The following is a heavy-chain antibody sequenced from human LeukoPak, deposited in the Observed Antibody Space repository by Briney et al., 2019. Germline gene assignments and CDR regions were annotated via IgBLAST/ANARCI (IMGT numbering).Heavy chain of an antibody. CDR3: ARGNDYYDSSGYYY. CDR2: ISSSGSTI. CDR1: GFTFSSYE. J-gene: IGHJ4*02. Sequence: GGSLRLSCAASGFTFSSYEMNWVRQAPGKGLEWVSYISSSGSTIYYADSVKGRFTISRDNAKNSLYLQVNSLRAEDTAVYYCARGNDYYDSSGYYYWGQGTLVTVSS. V-gene: IGHV3-48*03. D-gene: IGHD3-22*01.